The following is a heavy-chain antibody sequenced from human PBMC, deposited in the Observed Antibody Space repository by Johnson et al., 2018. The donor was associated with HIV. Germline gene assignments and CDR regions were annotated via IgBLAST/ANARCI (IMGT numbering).Heavy chain of an antibody. V-gene: IGHV3-30*14. CDR3: ARTNSGSYYHPGAFDI. Sequence: QVQLVESGGGVVQPGRSLRLSCAASGFTFSSYAMHWVRQAPGKGLDWVAVISYDGSNKYYADSVKGRFTISRDNSKNTLYLQMNSLRAEDTAVYYWARTNSGSYYHPGAFDIWGQGTMVTVSS. D-gene: IGHD3-10*01. CDR1: GFTFSSYA. J-gene: IGHJ3*02. CDR2: ISYDGSNK.